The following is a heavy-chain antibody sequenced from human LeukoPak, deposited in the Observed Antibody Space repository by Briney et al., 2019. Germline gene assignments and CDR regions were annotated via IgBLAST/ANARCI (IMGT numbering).Heavy chain of an antibody. Sequence: ASVNVSCTASGYTFTSYAMHWVRQAPGQRLEWMGWINAGNGNTKYSQKFQGRVTITRDTSASTAYMELSSLRSEDTAVYYCARSCSSTSCRYYYYYGMDVWGQGTTVTVSS. CDR2: INAGNGNT. CDR1: GYTFTSYA. V-gene: IGHV1-3*01. D-gene: IGHD2-2*01. J-gene: IGHJ6*02. CDR3: ARSCSSTSCRYYYYYGMDV.